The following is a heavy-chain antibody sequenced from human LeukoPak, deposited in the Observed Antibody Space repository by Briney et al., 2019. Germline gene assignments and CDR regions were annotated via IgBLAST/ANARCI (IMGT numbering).Heavy chain of an antibody. D-gene: IGHD3-16*01. V-gene: IGHV5-51*01. CDR1: GYTFTSFW. CDR3: ARGRDSFGHPNFDY. J-gene: IGHJ4*02. Sequence: GESLKISCEGFGYTFTSFWIGWVRQMPGKGLEWMGIIYPGHSDTRYTPSFQGQVTISADKSSNTAYLRWSSLKASDSAMYYCARGRDSFGHPNFDYWGQGTLVTVSS. CDR2: IYPGHSDT.